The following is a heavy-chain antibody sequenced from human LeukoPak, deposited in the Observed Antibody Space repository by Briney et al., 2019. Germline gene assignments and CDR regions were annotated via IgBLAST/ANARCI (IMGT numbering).Heavy chain of an antibody. CDR3: ASTGWGGLQFSYFDY. CDR1: GGSISSSSYY. Sequence: SETLSLTCTVSGGSISSSSYYWGWIRQPPGKGLEWIGSIYYSGSTYYNPSLKSRDTISVDTSKNQFSLKLSSVTAADTAVYYCASTGWGGLQFSYFDYWGQGTLVTVSS. CDR2: IYYSGST. D-gene: IGHD5-24*01. J-gene: IGHJ4*02. V-gene: IGHV4-39*01.